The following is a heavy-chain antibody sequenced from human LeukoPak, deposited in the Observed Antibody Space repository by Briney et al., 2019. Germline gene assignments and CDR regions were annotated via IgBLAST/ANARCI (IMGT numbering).Heavy chain of an antibody. CDR1: GYTFTSYY. V-gene: IGHV1-46*01. CDR2: INPSGSST. D-gene: IGHD4-23*01. J-gene: IGHJ4*02. CDR3: ARDFEYGGNGDY. Sequence: ASVKVSCKASGYTFTSYYMHWVRQAPGQGLEWMGLINPSGSSTSYAQKFRGRLSLTRDMSTSTDYMELSSLRSEDTAVYYCARDFEYGGNGDYWDQGTLVTVSS.